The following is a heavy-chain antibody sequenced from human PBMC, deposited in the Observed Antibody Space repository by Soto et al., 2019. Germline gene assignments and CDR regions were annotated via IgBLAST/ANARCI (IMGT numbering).Heavy chain of an antibody. J-gene: IGHJ4*02. V-gene: IGHV4-30-2*01. Sequence: SETLSLTCNVSGGSITSSEYSWNWIRQAPGKGLEWIGFIYHTGTLYYNPSLKSRVTISLDRSENLFSLKLSSVTAADTAVYFCARDHYSIFFPNYFDSWGQGTLVTVSS. CDR2: IYHTGTL. D-gene: IGHD3-3*02. CDR3: ARDHYSIFFPNYFDS. CDR1: GGSITSSEYS.